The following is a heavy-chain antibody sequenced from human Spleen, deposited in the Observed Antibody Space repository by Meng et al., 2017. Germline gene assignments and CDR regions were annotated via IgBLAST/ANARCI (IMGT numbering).Heavy chain of an antibody. J-gene: IGHJ4*02. CDR2: FVSNADT. CDR1: DYTSASYG. Sequence: QAQLLQSGAEVKKPGASVWVSCKASDYTSASYGISWFRQAPGQGLEWMGWFVSNADTYPAQKFQGRVTMTRDTHTSTDFMELRSLRFDDTAVYYCARGTPGRSYSDYWGLGTLVTVSS. D-gene: IGHD3-10*01. V-gene: IGHV1-18*01. CDR3: ARGTPGRSYSDY.